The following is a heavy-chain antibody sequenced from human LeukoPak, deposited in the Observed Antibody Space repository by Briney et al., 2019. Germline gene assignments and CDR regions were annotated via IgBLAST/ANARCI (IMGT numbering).Heavy chain of an antibody. V-gene: IGHV3-23*01. J-gene: IGHJ4*02. CDR2: ISGSGGST. D-gene: IGHD3-10*01. CDR1: GFTFSSYG. Sequence: LAGGSLRLSCAASGFTFSSYGMSWVRQAPGKGLEWVSAISGSGGSTYYADSVKGRFSISRDNSKNTLYLQMNSLRAEDTAVYYCAKYTMVRGVMSYWGQGTLVTVSS. CDR3: AKYTMVRGVMSY.